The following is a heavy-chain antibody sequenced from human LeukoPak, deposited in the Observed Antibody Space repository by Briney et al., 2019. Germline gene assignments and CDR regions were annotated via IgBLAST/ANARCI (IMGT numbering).Heavy chain of an antibody. CDR2: IKQDGSEE. Sequence: GGSLRLSCAASGFPFSDYWMDWVRQAPGKGMEWVANIKQDGSEEYYADSVKGRFTISRDNAKNSLYPQMNSLRAEDTAVYYCSRSIDYWGQGALVTVSS. J-gene: IGHJ4*02. CDR1: GFPFSDYW. CDR3: SRSIDY. V-gene: IGHV3-7*01.